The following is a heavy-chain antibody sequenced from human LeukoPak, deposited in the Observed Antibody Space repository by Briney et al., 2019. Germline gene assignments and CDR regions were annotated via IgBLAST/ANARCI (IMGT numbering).Heavy chain of an antibody. CDR2: INIGGTNT. Sequence: GGSLRLSCAASGFDFNYYDMNWIRQAPGKGLEWLSYINIGGTNTHYADSVKGRFTISRDNAKKSLYLEMNNLRAEDTAVYYCATDGAGFDTWGQGVLVTVSS. CDR3: ATDGAGFDT. V-gene: IGHV3-11*01. J-gene: IGHJ5*02. CDR1: GFDFNYYD.